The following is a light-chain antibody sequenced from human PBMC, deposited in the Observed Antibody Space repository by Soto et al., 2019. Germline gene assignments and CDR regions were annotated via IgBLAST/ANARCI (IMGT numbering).Light chain of an antibody. CDR3: EQYGSSPRT. CDR1: QSVSSNY. J-gene: IGKJ1*01. Sequence: EIVLTQSPGTLSLSPGERATLSCRASQSVSSNYLAWYQQKPGQAPRLLIYGVSSRATGIPDRFSGGGSGTDFTLTISRLEPEDSAVYYCEQYGSSPRTFGQGTKVDIK. V-gene: IGKV3-20*01. CDR2: GVS.